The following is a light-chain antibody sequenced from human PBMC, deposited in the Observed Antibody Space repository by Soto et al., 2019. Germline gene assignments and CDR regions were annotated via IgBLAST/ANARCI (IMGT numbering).Light chain of an antibody. J-gene: IGLJ1*01. Sequence: QSALTQPASVSGSPGQSITISCTGTSSDVGGYNYVSWYQQHPGKAPKLMIYEVSNRPSGVSNRFSGSKSDNTASLTISGLQAEDEADYYCSSYTSSSTPYVFGTGTKFTVL. CDR1: SSDVGGYNY. CDR2: EVS. V-gene: IGLV2-14*01. CDR3: SSYTSSSTPYV.